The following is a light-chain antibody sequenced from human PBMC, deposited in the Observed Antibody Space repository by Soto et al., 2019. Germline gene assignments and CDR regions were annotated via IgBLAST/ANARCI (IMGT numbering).Light chain of an antibody. J-gene: IGLJ1*01. V-gene: IGLV2-23*01. CDR3: CSYAGSSTWV. Sequence: QSALTQPASVSGSPGQSITISCTGTSSDVGSYNLVSWYQQHPGEVPKIMIYEASKRPSGAPNRFSGSKSGNTASLTISGLQAEDEADYYCCSYAGSSTWVFGTGTNFTVL. CDR1: SSDVGSYNL. CDR2: EAS.